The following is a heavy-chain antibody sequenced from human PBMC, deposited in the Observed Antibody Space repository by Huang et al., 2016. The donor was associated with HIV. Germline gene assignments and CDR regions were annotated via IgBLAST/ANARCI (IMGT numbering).Heavy chain of an antibody. CDR1: GGSFTNYY. D-gene: IGHD3-9*01. Sequence: QQQLQQWGAGLLKPSETLSLTCAVYGGSFTNYYWGWIRQPPGKGLEWIGEITNGESTQDSPAHKSRVTISLDTSKNQVARKRTSVSAADTAVYYCVRGPRYVSADWYARLRNYWFFDLWGRGSLVSVSS. CDR2: ITNGEST. CDR3: VRGPRYVSADWYARLRNYWFFDL. J-gene: IGHJ2*01. V-gene: IGHV4-34*01.